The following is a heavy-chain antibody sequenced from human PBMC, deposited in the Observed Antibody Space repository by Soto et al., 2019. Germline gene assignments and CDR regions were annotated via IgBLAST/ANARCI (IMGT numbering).Heavy chain of an antibody. Sequence: GGSLRLSCTASGFTFGDYAMSWVRQAPGKGLEWVGFIRSKAYGGTTEYAASVKGRFTISRDDSKSIAYLQMNSLKTEDTAVYYCTRDLSNMVEIFDYWGQGTLVTVSS. D-gene: IGHD3-10*01. CDR1: GFTFGDYA. J-gene: IGHJ4*02. CDR2: IRSKAYGGTT. CDR3: TRDLSNMVEIFDY. V-gene: IGHV3-49*04.